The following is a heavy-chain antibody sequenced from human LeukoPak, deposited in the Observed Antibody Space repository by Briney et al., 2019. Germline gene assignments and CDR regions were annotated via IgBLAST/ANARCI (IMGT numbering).Heavy chain of an antibody. V-gene: IGHV3-7*01. CDR2: IVEDGSQK. J-gene: IGHJ4*02. CDR3: ASYGSGSYVDY. D-gene: IGHD3-10*01. Sequence: GGSLRLSCAASGFTFSSCWMTWVRQAPGKGLEWVASIVEDGSQKYYVDSVKGRFTISRDNAKNSLYLQMNSLRAEDTAVYYCASYGSGSYVDYWGQGTLVTVSS. CDR1: GFTFSSCW.